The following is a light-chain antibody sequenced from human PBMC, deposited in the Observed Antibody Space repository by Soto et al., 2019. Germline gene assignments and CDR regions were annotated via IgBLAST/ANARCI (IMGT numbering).Light chain of an antibody. CDR1: QSISTY. CDR2: AAS. CDR3: QQSYSSPYT. J-gene: IGKJ2*01. V-gene: IGKV1-39*01. Sequence: EIQMTQSPSSLSASVGDRVTISCRASQSISTYLNWYRQKPGKAPELLIYAASSLQSGVPSRFSGSGSGTDFTLTISSLQPEDFSTYFCQQSYSSPYTFGQGTKLEIK.